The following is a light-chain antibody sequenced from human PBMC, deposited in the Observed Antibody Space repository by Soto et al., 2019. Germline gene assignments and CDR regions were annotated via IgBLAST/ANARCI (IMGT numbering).Light chain of an antibody. CDR3: AAWDDSLNGFVV. V-gene: IGLV1-44*01. CDR1: SSKIGSNT. CDR2: NND. J-gene: IGLJ2*01. Sequence: QSVLTQPPSASGTHGQGVTISCSGSSSKIGSNTVHWYQQLPGTAPKLLIYNNDQRPSGVPDRFSGSKSGTSASLAISGLQSEDEADYYCAAWDDSLNGFVVFGGGTNLTVL.